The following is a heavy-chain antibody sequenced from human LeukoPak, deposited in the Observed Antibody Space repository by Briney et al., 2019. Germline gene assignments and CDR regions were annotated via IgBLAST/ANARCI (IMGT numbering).Heavy chain of an antibody. V-gene: IGHV3-74*01. D-gene: IGHD1-1*01. J-gene: IGHJ6*02. Sequence: PGGSLRLSCAASGFIFNNYAMTWVRQAPGKGLVWVSRINSDGSSTSYADSVKGRFTISRDNAKNTLYLQMNSLRAEDTAVYYCVRNAPGDVWGQGTTVTVS. CDR2: INSDGSST. CDR3: VRNAPGDV. CDR1: GFIFNNYA.